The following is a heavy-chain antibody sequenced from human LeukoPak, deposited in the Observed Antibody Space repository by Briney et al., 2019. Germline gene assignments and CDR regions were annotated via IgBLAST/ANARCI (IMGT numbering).Heavy chain of an antibody. CDR3: ARDPVDYYDSSGYRTGY. CDR1: GGSISSGDYY. CDR2: IYYSGST. J-gene: IGHJ4*02. Sequence: SQTLSLTCTVSGGSISSGDYYWRWLRQPPGKGLEWIGYIYYSGSTYYNPSLKSRVTISVDTSKNQFSLKLSSVTAADTAVYYCARDPVDYYDSSGYRTGYWGQGTLVTVSS. D-gene: IGHD3-22*01. V-gene: IGHV4-30-4*08.